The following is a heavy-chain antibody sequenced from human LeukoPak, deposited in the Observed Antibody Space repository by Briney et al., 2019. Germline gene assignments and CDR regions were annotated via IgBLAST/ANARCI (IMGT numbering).Heavy chain of an antibody. D-gene: IGHD2-2*01. CDR3: ARDPLAYQLLSSLGAFNNWFDP. Sequence: GASVKVSCKASGYTFTSYAMNWVRQAPGQGLEWMGWINTNTGNPTYAQGFTGRFVFSLDTSVSTAYLQISSLKAEDTAVYYCARDPLAYQLLSSLGAFNNWFDPWGQGTLVTVSS. J-gene: IGHJ5*02. V-gene: IGHV7-4-1*02. CDR2: INTNTGNP. CDR1: GYTFTSYA.